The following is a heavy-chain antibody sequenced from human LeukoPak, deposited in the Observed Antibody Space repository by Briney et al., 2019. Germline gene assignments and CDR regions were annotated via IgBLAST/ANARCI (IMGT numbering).Heavy chain of an antibody. V-gene: IGHV1-8*01. CDR1: GYTFTSYD. Sequence: GASVTLSFTASGYTFTSYDINWVRQATGQGLEWMGWMNPNSGNTGYAQKFQGRVTMTRNTSISTAYMELSSLRSEDTAVYYCARGQKWQLLHYYYYYMDVWGKGTTVTVSS. D-gene: IGHD2-15*01. J-gene: IGHJ6*03. CDR3: ARGQKWQLLHYYYYYMDV. CDR2: MNPNSGNT.